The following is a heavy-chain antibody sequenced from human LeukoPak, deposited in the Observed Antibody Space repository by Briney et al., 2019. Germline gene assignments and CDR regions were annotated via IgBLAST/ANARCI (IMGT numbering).Heavy chain of an antibody. Sequence: PGGSLRLSCAASGFTFSNYWMGWVRQAPGKGLEWAANIKHDESEIYYVDFVKGRFTISRDTAKDSLYLQVNSLRAEDTAVYYCAKDNEGGGYSGFDFGDLDYWGQGTLATVSS. CDR3: AKDNEGGGYSGFDFGDLDY. V-gene: IGHV3-7*01. CDR2: IKHDESEI. CDR1: GFTFSNYW. J-gene: IGHJ4*02. D-gene: IGHD5-12*01.